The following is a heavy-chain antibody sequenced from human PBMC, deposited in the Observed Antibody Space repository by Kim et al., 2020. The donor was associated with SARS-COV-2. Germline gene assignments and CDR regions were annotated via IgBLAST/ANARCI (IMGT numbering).Heavy chain of an antibody. V-gene: IGHV7-4-1*02. J-gene: IGHJ4*02. D-gene: IGHD3-16*02. CDR3: ARVFWGSYRYLDF. Sequence: YARGFTGRFAFSLDTSVSTAYLQISSLEAEDTALYYCARVFWGSYRYLDFWGQGTLVTVSS.